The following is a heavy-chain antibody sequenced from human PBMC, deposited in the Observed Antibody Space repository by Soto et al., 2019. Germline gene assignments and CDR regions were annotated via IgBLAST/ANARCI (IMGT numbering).Heavy chain of an antibody. V-gene: IGHV1-18*01. J-gene: IGHJ6*02. Sequence: QAQLVQSGAEVKKPGASVKVSCKASGYTFYSHSISWVRQAPGQGLEWMGRISADNGNTKYAQKFRGRVTMTTDTATSTVYMELRNRRSDDTAVYYCARCIQQDYYYGMDVWGQGTTVTVSS. D-gene: IGHD5-18*01. CDR3: ARCIQQDYYYGMDV. CDR2: ISADNGNT. CDR1: GYTFYSHS.